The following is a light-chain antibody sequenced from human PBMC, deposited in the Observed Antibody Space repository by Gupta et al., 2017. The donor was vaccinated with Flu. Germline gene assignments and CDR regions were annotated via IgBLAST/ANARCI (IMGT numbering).Light chain of an antibody. Sequence: IVMTQSPLSLPVTPGEPASITCRSSQSRLHSNGYNYLDWYLQKPGQSPQLLMYLGSYRASGVPDRFSGSGSGTDFTLKISRVEAEDVGIYYCMQALQTLYIFGQGTKLEIK. J-gene: IGKJ2*01. CDR2: LGS. CDR1: QSRLHSNGYNY. CDR3: MQALQTLYI. V-gene: IGKV2-28*01.